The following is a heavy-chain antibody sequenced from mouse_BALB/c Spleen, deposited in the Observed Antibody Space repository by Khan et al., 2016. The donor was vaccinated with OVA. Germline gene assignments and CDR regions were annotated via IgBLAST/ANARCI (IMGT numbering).Heavy chain of an antibody. CDR1: GYTFTSYW. V-gene: IGHV1S41*01. CDR2: IGPGSGST. Sequence: DLVKPGASVKLSCKASGYTFTSYWINWIKQRPGQGLEWIGRIGPGSGSTSYNEMFTGKATLTVDTTSSTAYIQLSSLSSEDSAVYFYATSNYYGSSLYAMDYWGQGTSVTVSS. CDR3: ATSNYYGSSLYAMDY. J-gene: IGHJ4*01. D-gene: IGHD1-1*01.